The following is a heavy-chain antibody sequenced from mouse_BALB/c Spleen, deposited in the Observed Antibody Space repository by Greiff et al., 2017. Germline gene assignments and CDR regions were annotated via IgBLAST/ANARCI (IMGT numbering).Heavy chain of an antibody. CDR3: NAFGGDGAWFAY. J-gene: IGHJ3*01. CDR2: IDPETGDT. Sequence: VQLQQSGAELVRPGASVKLSCTASGFTITDYFMHWVKQRPEQGLEWIGWIDPETGDTEYAPKFQGKATMTADTSSNTAYLQLSSLTSEDTAVYSGNAFGGDGAWFAYWGQGTLVTVAA. D-gene: IGHD1-2*01. CDR1: GFTITDYF. V-gene: IGHV14-4*02.